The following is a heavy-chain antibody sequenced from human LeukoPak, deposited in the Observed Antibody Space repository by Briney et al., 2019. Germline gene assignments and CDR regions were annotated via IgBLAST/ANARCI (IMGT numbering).Heavy chain of an antibody. CDR1: GYTFTDYN. V-gene: IGHV1-69*06. CDR2: IIPIFGTA. CDR3: ARAIHYYYYYYMDV. J-gene: IGHJ6*03. Sequence: SVKVSCKTSGYTFTDYNLHWVRQAPGQGLEWMGGIIPIFGTANYAQKFQGRVTITADKSTSTAYMELSSLRSEDTAVYYCARAIHYYYYYYMDVWGKGTTVTVSS.